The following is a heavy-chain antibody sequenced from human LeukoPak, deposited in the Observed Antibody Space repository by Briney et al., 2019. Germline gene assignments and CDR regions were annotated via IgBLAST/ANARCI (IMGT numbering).Heavy chain of an antibody. CDR2: ISIDGNNK. D-gene: IGHD1-26*01. CDR1: GFTFSDYV. CDR3: AKDLGRYRNNFFDY. V-gene: IGHV3-30*18. J-gene: IGHJ4*02. Sequence: GRSLRLSCAASGFTFSDYVMHWVRQAPGKGLEWVAVISIDGNNKYYGDSVKGRFTISRDDSKNTLYLQMNSLRADDTAVYYCAKDLGRYRNNFFDYWGQGNLVTVSS.